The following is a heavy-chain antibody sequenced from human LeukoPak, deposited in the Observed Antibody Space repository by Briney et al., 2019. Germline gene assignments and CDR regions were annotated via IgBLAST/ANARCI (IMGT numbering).Heavy chain of an antibody. CDR3: ALVTTVTYHY. D-gene: IGHD4-17*01. J-gene: IGHJ4*02. CDR2: ISSSSSTI. V-gene: IGHV3-48*02. Sequence: PGGSLRLSCEASGFTFRGYEMNWVRQAPGKGLEWVSYISSSSSTIYYADSVKGRFTISRDNAKNSLYLQMNSLRDEDTAVYYCALVTTVTYHYWGQGTLVTVSS. CDR1: GFTFRGYE.